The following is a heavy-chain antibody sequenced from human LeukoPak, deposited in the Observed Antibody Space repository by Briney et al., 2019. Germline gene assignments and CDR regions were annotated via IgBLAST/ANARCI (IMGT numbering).Heavy chain of an antibody. CDR2: IYYSGST. J-gene: IGHJ4*02. V-gene: IGHV4-59*01. CDR3: ARDLYYYDSSGYYYVEYFDY. D-gene: IGHD3-22*01. Sequence: PSETLSLTCTVSGGSISSYYWSWIRQPPGKGLEWIGYIYYSGSTNYNPSLKSRVTISVDTSKNQFSLKLSSVTAADTAVYYCARDLYYYDSSGYYYVEYFDYWGQGTLVTVSS. CDR1: GGSISSYY.